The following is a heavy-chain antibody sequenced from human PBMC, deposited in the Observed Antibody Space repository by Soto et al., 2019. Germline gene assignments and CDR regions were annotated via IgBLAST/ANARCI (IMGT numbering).Heavy chain of an antibody. Sequence: QVQLVQSGAEVKKPGSSVKVSCKASGGTFSSYAISWVRQAPGQGLEWMGGIIPIFGTANYAQKFQGRVTINADESTSTAYRELSSLRSEDTDVYYCARERGGYSNWFGPWGQGTLVTVSS. V-gene: IGHV1-69*12. D-gene: IGHD3-22*01. J-gene: IGHJ5*02. CDR3: ARERGGYSNWFGP. CDR2: IIPIFGTA. CDR1: GGTFSSYA.